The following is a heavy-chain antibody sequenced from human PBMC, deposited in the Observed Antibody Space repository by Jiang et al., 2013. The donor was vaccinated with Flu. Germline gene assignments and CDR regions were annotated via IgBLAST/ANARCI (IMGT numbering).Heavy chain of an antibody. V-gene: IGHV3-9*01. Sequence: SGISWNSGSIGYADSVKGRFTISRDNAKNSLYLQMNSLRAEDTALYYCAKDSRDGYNYDYWGQGTLVTVSS. CDR3: AKDSRDGYNYDY. D-gene: IGHD5-24*01. J-gene: IGHJ4*02. CDR2: ISWNSGSI.